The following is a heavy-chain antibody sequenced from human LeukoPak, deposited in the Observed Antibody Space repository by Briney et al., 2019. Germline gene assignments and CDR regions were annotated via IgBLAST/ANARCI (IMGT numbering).Heavy chain of an antibody. Sequence: ASVTVSCKASGFTFTGHYMHWVRQAPGQGLEWMGWINGNSGATNYARNLQDRVTLTRDTSISTVYMELSRLRIDDTAVYYCARDRDSSGWHVADYWGQGTLVTVSS. D-gene: IGHD6-19*01. CDR1: GFTFTGHY. J-gene: IGHJ4*02. V-gene: IGHV1-2*02. CDR2: INGNSGAT. CDR3: ARDRDSSGWHVADY.